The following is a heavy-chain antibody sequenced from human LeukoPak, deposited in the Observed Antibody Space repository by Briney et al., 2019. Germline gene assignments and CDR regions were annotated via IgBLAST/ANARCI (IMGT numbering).Heavy chain of an antibody. Sequence: PSETLSLTCAVYGGSFSGYYWSWIRQPPGKGLEWIGEINHSGSTNYNPSLKSRVTISVDTSKNQFSLKLSSVTAADTAVYYCARVYYDYVWGSYRGFDYWGQGTLVTVSS. CDR2: INHSGST. D-gene: IGHD3-16*02. J-gene: IGHJ4*02. CDR1: GGSFSGYY. CDR3: ARVYYDYVWGSYRGFDY. V-gene: IGHV4-34*01.